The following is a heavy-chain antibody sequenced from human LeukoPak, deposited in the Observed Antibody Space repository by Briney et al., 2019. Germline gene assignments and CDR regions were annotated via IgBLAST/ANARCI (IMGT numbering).Heavy chain of an antibody. V-gene: IGHV4-39*01. Sequence: NPSETLSLTCTVSGDSISSSSYYWAWVRQPPGKGLEWIGSIYYSGSIFDNPSLKRRLTISVDTSKNQFSLKLSSATATDTAVYYCARQGTGQLDAFDIWGRGTTVTVSS. J-gene: IGHJ3*02. CDR2: IYYSGSI. D-gene: IGHD3/OR15-3a*01. CDR3: ARQGTGQLDAFDI. CDR1: GDSISSSSYY.